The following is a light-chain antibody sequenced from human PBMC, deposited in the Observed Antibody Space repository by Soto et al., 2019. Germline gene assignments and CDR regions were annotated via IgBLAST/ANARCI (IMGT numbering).Light chain of an antibody. J-gene: IGKJ5*01. CDR2: GAS. V-gene: IGKV3-15*01. Sequence: EIVMTQSPATLSVSPGETATLSCRASQSVSSNLAWYQRTPGQAPRLLIYGASTRATGIPARLSGSGSGTEFTLTISSLQSEDFAVYYCQHYKNWPITFGQGTRLEIK. CDR3: QHYKNWPIT. CDR1: QSVSSN.